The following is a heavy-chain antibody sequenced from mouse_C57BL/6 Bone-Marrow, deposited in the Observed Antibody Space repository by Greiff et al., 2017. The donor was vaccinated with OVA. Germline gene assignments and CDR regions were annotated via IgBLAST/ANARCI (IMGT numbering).Heavy chain of an antibody. D-gene: IGHD1-1*01. CDR2: IDPANGNT. V-gene: IGHV14-3*01. CDR1: GFNIKNTY. J-gene: IGHJ2*01. Sequence: EVQLQQSVAELVRPGASVKLSCTASGFNIKNTYMHWVKQRPEQGLEWIGRIDPANGNTKYAPKFQGKATITADTSSNTAYLQLSSLTSEDTAIYYCALHYYYGSSDDYFDYWGQGTTLTVSS. CDR3: ALHYYYGSSDDYFDY.